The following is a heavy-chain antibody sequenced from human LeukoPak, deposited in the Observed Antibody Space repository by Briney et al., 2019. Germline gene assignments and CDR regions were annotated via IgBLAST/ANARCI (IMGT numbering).Heavy chain of an antibody. D-gene: IGHD2-2*02. CDR2: INQDASHR. CDR1: GFTFSSFW. Sequence: PGGSLRLSCAASGFTFSSFWMSWVRQAPGKGLEWVANINQDASHRYYADSVKGRFTISRDNAKNSLYLQMNSLRAEDTAVYYCARANIVVVPAAIRAYYYYGMDVWGQGTTVTVSS. CDR3: ARANIVVVPAAIRAYYYYGMDV. J-gene: IGHJ6*02. V-gene: IGHV3-7*03.